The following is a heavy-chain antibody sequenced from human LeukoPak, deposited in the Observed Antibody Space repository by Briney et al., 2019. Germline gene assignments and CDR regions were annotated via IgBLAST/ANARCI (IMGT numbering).Heavy chain of an antibody. J-gene: IGHJ4*02. V-gene: IGHV4-34*01. CDR2: INHSGST. CDR1: GGSISSYY. Sequence: PSETLSLTCTVSGGSISSYYWSWIRQPPGKGLEWIGEINHSGSTNYNPSLKSRVTISVDTSKNQFSLKLSSVTAADTAVYYCARIDYGGNSAFDYWGQGTLVTVSS. D-gene: IGHD4-23*01. CDR3: ARIDYGGNSAFDY.